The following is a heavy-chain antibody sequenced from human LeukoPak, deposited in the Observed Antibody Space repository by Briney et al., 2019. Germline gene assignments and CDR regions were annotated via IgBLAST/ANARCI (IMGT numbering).Heavy chain of an antibody. CDR3: VRDFGPPSAQLQEIDY. Sequence: ASVKVSCKASGYTFTSYYMHWVRQAPGQGLEWMGIINPSGGSTSYAQKFQGRVTMTRDTSTSTVYMELNSLRSEDTAVYYCVRDFGPPSAQLQEIDYWGQGTLVTVSS. J-gene: IGHJ4*02. CDR1: GYTFTSYY. V-gene: IGHV1-46*01. CDR2: INPSGGST. D-gene: IGHD2-2*01.